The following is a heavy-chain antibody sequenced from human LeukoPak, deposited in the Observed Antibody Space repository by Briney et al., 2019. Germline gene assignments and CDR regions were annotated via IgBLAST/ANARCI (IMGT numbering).Heavy chain of an antibody. CDR2: ISPDGSQT. Sequence: GGSQRLSCAASGFILSNYWMHWVRHAPGKGLMWVSQISPDGSQTFYADSVKGRFTISRDNAKNTLFLQIDSLRAEDTALYYCVRSLRSADFWGQGTLVTVSS. CDR1: GFILSNYW. CDR3: VRSLRSADF. V-gene: IGHV3-74*01. J-gene: IGHJ4*02.